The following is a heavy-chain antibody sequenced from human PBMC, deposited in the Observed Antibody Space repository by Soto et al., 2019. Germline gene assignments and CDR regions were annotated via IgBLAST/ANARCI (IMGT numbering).Heavy chain of an antibody. CDR2: INPNTGGT. Sequence: ASVKVSCKASGYTLTAYYMHWVRQAPGQGLEWMGWINPNTGGTNYAQKFQGRVTMTSDTAIGTAFMELNSLRFDDTAIHYCARDPTPRSSNGWYVWRQGTLVTVSS. V-gene: IGHV1-2*02. CDR3: ARDPTPRSSNGWYV. D-gene: IGHD6-19*01. J-gene: IGHJ4*02. CDR1: GYTLTAYY.